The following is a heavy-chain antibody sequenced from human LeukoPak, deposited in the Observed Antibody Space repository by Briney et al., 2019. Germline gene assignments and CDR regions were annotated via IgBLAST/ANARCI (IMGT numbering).Heavy chain of an antibody. CDR2: IAHSGAI. CDR3: ARWDDSAWAFGN. D-gene: IGHD6-19*01. V-gene: IGHV4-59*08. J-gene: IGHJ4*02. Sequence: SETLSLTCIVSGGSISRYSWNWIRQSPGKGLEWIGYIAHSGAISYKSSLESRVTISVDTSNNQLSLRLTSVTAADTAVYYCARWDDSAWAFGNWGPGTLVTVSS. CDR1: GGSISRYS.